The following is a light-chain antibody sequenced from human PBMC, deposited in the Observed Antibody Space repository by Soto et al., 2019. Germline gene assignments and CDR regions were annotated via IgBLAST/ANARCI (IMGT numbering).Light chain of an antibody. CDR1: QSINTF. J-gene: IGKJ4*01. CDR2: DAS. CDR3: QQRSIWPLT. V-gene: IGKV3-11*01. Sequence: EVLLTQSPATLSVSPGESVTLSCRASQSINTFLAWYQQKPGQAPRLLIYDASSRAAGVPARFSGRGSGTDFTLTINSLEPEDFAGYHCQQRSIWPLTFGGGTRVE.